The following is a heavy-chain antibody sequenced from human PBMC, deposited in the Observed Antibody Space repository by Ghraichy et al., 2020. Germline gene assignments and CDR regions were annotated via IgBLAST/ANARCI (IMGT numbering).Heavy chain of an antibody. CDR3: AKAISARPGGGLWYHYGMDV. CDR1: GFPFSGYW. Sequence: GGSLRLSCAASGFPFSGYWMSWVRQAPGKGLEWVANIKQDGSEQHYVDSVKGRFTLSRDNAENSLSLQMNYLRAEDTAVYYCAKAISARPGGGLWYHYGMDVWGQGTTVTVSS. CDR2: IKQDGSEQ. V-gene: IGHV3-7*01. J-gene: IGHJ6*02. D-gene: IGHD6-6*01.